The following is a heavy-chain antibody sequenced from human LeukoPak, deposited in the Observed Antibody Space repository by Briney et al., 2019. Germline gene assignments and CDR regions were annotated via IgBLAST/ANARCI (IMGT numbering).Heavy chain of an antibody. J-gene: IGHJ4*02. CDR3: TRDLGYYYDSSGYHLGY. CDR1: GFTFSSYW. CDR2: IRSKAHGGTI. V-gene: IGHV3-49*04. Sequence: PGGSLRLSCAASGFTFSSYWMHWVRQAPGKGLEWVGFIRSKAHGGTIEYAASVKGRFTISRDDSKSIAYLQMSSLKSEDTAVYYCTRDLGYYYDSSGYHLGYWGQGTLVTVSS. D-gene: IGHD3-22*01.